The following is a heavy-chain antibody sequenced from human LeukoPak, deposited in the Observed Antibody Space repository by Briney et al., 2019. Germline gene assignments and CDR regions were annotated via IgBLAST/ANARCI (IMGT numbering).Heavy chain of an antibody. Sequence: SETLSLTCAVYGGSFSNYYWSWIRQPPGKGVEWIGEMTHSGSTNYNPSLKSRVTISVDTSKNQFSLKLSSVTAADTAVYYCARTRYYYNSRSYGAPYYFDYWGLGTLVTVSS. CDR3: ARTRYYYNSRSYGAPYYFDY. D-gene: IGHD3-10*01. V-gene: IGHV4-34*01. CDR2: MTHSGST. J-gene: IGHJ4*02. CDR1: GGSFSNYY.